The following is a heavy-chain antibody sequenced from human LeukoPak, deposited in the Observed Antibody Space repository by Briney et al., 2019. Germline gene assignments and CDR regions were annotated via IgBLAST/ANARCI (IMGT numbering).Heavy chain of an antibody. Sequence: ASVKVSCRASGYTFTSYGISWVRQAPGQGLEWMGWISAYNGNTNYAQKLQGRVTMTTDTSTSTAYMELRSLRSDDTAMYYCAREVDSSGYQYNWFDPWGQGTLVTVSS. CDR1: GYTFTSYG. J-gene: IGHJ5*02. D-gene: IGHD3-22*01. CDR2: ISAYNGNT. CDR3: AREVDSSGYQYNWFDP. V-gene: IGHV1-18*01.